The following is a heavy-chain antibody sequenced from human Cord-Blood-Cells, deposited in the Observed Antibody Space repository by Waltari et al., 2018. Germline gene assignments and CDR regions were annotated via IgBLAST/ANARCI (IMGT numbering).Heavy chain of an antibody. CDR3: ARGAAAGTFFFDI. CDR2: TYYRSKWYN. J-gene: IGHJ3*02. D-gene: IGHD6-13*01. CDR1: GDRVSSNSAP. V-gene: IGHV6-1*01. Sequence: QVQLQQSGPGLVKPSQTLSLTCAISGDRVSSNSAPWNWLMQSPSRGLEWLGRTYYRSKWYNDYAVSVKSRITINPDTSKNQFSLQLNSVTPEDTAVYYCARGAAAGTFFFDIWGQGTMVTVSS.